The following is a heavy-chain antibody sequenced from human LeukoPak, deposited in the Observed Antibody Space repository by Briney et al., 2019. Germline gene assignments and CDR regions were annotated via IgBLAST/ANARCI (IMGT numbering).Heavy chain of an antibody. CDR2: ISGSGGST. CDR3: ARGWDYGGNSSDY. V-gene: IGHV3-23*01. D-gene: IGHD4-23*01. Sequence: GGSLRLSCAASGFTFSSYAMSWVRQAPGKGLEWVSAISGSGGSTYYADSVKGRFTISRDNSKNTLYLQMNSLRAEDTAVYYCARGWDYGGNSSDYWGQGTLVTVSS. J-gene: IGHJ4*02. CDR1: GFTFSSYA.